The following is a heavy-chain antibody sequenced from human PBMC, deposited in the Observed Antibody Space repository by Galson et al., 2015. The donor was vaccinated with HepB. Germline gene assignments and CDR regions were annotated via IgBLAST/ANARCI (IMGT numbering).Heavy chain of an antibody. CDR3: ARDRYCSGGWCYPRTFDY. J-gene: IGHJ4*02. V-gene: IGHV3-48*03. CDR1: GFTFSNYE. Sequence: SLRLSCAASGFTFSNYEMNWVRQAPGKGLEWVPYISDSGSTIYYADSVKGRFTISRDNAKNSLYLQMNSLRAEDTAAYYCARDRYCSGGWCYPRTFDYWGQGALVTVSS. D-gene: IGHD2-15*01. CDR2: ISDSGSTI.